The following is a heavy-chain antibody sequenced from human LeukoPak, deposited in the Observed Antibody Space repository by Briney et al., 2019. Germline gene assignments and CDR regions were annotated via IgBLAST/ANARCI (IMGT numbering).Heavy chain of an antibody. V-gene: IGHV3-48*01. CDR2: ISSGSDPI. D-gene: IGHD3-22*01. CDR3: ARTYYYDSSGYYTA. CDR1: GFTFSTYN. Sequence: GGSLRLSCAVSGFTFSTYNMNWVRQAPGKGLEWVSYISSGSDPIYYADSVKGRFTISRDNAQNSLYLQMNSLRAEDTAVYYCARTYYYDSSGYYTAWGQGTLVTVSS. J-gene: IGHJ4*02.